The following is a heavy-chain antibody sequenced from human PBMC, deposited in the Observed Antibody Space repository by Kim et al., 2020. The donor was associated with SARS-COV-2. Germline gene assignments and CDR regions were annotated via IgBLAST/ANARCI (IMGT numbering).Heavy chain of an antibody. Sequence: GGSLRLSCAASGFNFRNYAMTWVRQAPGKGLEWVSDSSVGGGITYYADSVKGRFTVSRDNSENSLHLLMDSLRPEDTALYFCARWADSRGHFGGGMDVWGQGTTVTVSS. CDR3: ARWADSRGHFGGGMDV. D-gene: IGHD3-22*01. J-gene: IGHJ6*02. V-gene: IGHV3-23*01. CDR2: SSVGGGIT. CDR1: GFNFRNYA.